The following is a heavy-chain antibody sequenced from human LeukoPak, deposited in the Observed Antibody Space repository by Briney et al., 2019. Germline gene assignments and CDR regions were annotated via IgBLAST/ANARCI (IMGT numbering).Heavy chain of an antibody. D-gene: IGHD4-17*01. CDR2: ISAYNGNT. CDR3: ARDLATVTPTKTTTFDY. CDR1: GYTFTSYG. Sequence: ASVKVSCKASGYTFTSYGISWVRQAPGQGLEWMGWISAYNGNTNYAQKLQGRVTMTTDTSTSTAYTELRSLRSDDTAVYYCARDLATVTPTKTTTFDYWGQGTLVTVSS. V-gene: IGHV1-18*04. J-gene: IGHJ4*02.